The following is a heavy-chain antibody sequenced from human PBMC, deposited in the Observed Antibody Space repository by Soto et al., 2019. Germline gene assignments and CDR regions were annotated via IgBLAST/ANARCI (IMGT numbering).Heavy chain of an antibody. CDR1: GGSIYSYY. V-gene: IGHV4-59*01. Sequence: QVQLQESGPGLVKPSETLSLTCSVSGGSIYSYYCTWIREAPGKGLEWIGYIYNTDTGSTNYNPSLKSRVTISRDMSKNQISLKLTSVTAADTAVYYCVRGSHLDDWGQGALVTVSS. CDR3: VRGSHLDD. J-gene: IGHJ4*02. CDR2: IYNTDTGST.